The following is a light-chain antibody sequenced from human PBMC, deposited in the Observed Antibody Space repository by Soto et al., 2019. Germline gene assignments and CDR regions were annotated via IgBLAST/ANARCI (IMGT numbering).Light chain of an antibody. CDR2: GAS. V-gene: IGKV3-20*01. CDR1: QSFSSTY. J-gene: IGKJ5*01. Sequence: EIVLTQSPGTLSLSPGERVTLSCRASQSFSSTYLAWYQQKPGQAPRLLIYGASIRPTGIPDRFSGSGSGTDFTLTISRLEPADFAVYYCQQYVTSPITFGQGTRLEIK. CDR3: QQYVTSPIT.